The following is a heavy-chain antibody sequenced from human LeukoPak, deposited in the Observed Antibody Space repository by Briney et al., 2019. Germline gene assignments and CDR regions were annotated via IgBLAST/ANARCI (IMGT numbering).Heavy chain of an antibody. J-gene: IGHJ4*02. CDR1: GGSISSGFYY. V-gene: IGHV4-61*10. D-gene: IGHD5-18*01. Sequence: SSETLSLTCTVSGGSISSGFYYWSWIRQPAGKGLEWIGYIYYSGSTNYNPSLKSRVTISVDTSKNQFSLKLSSVTAADTAVYYCARANVDTAMVFDYWGQGTLVTVSS. CDR2: IYYSGST. CDR3: ARANVDTAMVFDY.